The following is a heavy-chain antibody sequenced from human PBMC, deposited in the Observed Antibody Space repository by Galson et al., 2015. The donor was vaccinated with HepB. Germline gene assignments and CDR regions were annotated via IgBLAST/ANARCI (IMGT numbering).Heavy chain of an antibody. V-gene: IGHV3-21*01. J-gene: IGHJ4*02. Sequence: SLRLSCAASGFTFSSYSMNWVRQAPGKGLEWVSSISSSSSYIYYADSVKGRFTISRDNAKNSLYLQMNSLRAEDTAVYYCARDAGILYGSGSYPSYWGQGTLVTVSS. CDR2: ISSSSSYI. CDR1: GFTFSSYS. D-gene: IGHD3-10*01. CDR3: ARDAGILYGSGSYPSY.